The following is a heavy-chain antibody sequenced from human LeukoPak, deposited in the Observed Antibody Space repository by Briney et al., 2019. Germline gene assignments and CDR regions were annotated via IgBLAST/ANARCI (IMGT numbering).Heavy chain of an antibody. CDR1: GGSISSYH. V-gene: IGHV4-59*01. CDR3: TSSLRAVIHGGMDV. D-gene: IGHD3-3*01. Sequence: SETLSLTCTVSGGSISSYHWSWIRQPPGKGLEWIGHIYYTGSTDYNPSLKSRVTISLDTSKNQFSLKLSPVSAAHTAVYYCTSSLRAVIHGGMDVWGRGTTVTVSS. J-gene: IGHJ6*02. CDR2: IYYTGST.